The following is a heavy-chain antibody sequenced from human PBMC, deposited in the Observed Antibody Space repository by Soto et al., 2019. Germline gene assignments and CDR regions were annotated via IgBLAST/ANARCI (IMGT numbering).Heavy chain of an antibody. Sequence: PGESLKISCNGSGYTFTDYWIGWVRQLPGKGLEWMGIIYPGDSATRYSPSFQGHVTITVDKSTNTAYLQWNTLRASDTAMYYCARHTSNFRYYYYAMDVWGQGTTVTVSS. CDR1: GYTFTDYW. V-gene: IGHV5-51*01. CDR2: IYPGDSAT. J-gene: IGHJ6*02. CDR3: ARHTSNFRYYYYAMDV. D-gene: IGHD2-2*01.